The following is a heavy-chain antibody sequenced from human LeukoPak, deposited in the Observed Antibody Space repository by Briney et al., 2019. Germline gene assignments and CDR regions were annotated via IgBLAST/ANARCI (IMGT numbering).Heavy chain of an antibody. J-gene: IGHJ6*02. Sequence: SETLSLTCTGSGGSISSYYWSWIRQPAGKGLEWIGRIYTSGSTNYNPSLKSRVTMSVDTSKNQFSLKLSSVTAADTAVCYCARAKDYYYYYGMDVWGQGTTVTVSS. CDR1: GGSISSYY. CDR3: ARAKDYYYYYGMDV. V-gene: IGHV4-4*07. CDR2: IYTSGST.